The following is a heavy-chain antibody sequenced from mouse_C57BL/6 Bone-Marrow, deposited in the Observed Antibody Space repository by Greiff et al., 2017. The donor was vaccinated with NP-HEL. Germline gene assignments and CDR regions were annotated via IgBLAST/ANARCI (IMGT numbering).Heavy chain of an antibody. CDR1: GYTFTSYW. J-gene: IGHJ3*01. V-gene: IGHV1-64*01. CDR3: ARVTGTWFAY. D-gene: IGHD4-1*01. Sequence: QVQLQQPGAELVKPGASVKLSCKASGYTFTSYWMHWVKQRPGQGLEWIGMIHPNSGSTNYNEKFKSKATVTVDKSSSTAYMQLSSLTSEDSAVYYCARVTGTWFAYWGQGTLVTVSA. CDR2: IHPNSGST.